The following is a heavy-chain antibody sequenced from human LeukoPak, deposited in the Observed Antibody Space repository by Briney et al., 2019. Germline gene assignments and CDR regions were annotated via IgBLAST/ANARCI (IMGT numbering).Heavy chain of an antibody. V-gene: IGHV4-31*03. J-gene: IGHJ4*02. CDR3: AREGSGSYWRNRFDY. D-gene: IGHD3-10*01. CDR2: IYYSGST. Sequence: SQTQSLTCTVSGGSISSGGYYWSWIRQHPGKGLEWIGYIYYSGSTYYNPSLKSRVTISVDTSKNQFSLKLSSVTAADTAVYYCAREGSGSYWRNRFDYWGQGTLVTVSS. CDR1: GGSISSGGYY.